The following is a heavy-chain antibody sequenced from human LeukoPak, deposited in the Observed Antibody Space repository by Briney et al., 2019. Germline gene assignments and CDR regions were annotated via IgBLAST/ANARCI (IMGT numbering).Heavy chain of an antibody. CDR1: GGSFSSYY. V-gene: IGHV4-31*11. D-gene: IGHD4-11*01. CDR3: ARGASNYGSFWFDP. J-gene: IGHJ5*02. Sequence: PSETLSLTCAVYGGSFSSYYWSWIRQHPGKGLEWIGNIYYSGSTSYNPSLKSRVTISVDTSKNQFSLKLNSVTAADTAVYYCARGASNYGSFWFDPWGQGTLVTVSS. CDR2: IYYSGST.